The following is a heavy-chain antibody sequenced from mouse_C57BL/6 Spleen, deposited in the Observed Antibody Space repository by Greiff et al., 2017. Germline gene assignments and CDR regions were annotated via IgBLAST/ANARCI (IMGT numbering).Heavy chain of an antibody. J-gene: IGHJ1*03. CDR2: IYPGSGNT. CDR1: GYTFTDYY. V-gene: IGHV1-76*01. Sequence: QVQLQQSGAELVRPGASVKLSCKASGYTFTDYYINWVKQRPGQGLEWIARIYPGSGNTYYNEKFKGKATLTAEKSSSTAYMQLSSLTSEDSAVYFCARGEYWYFDVWGTGTTVTVAS. CDR3: ARGEYWYFDV.